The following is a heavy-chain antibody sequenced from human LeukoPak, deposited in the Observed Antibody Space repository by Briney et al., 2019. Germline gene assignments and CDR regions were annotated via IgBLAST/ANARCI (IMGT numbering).Heavy chain of an antibody. J-gene: IGHJ4*02. Sequence: TGGSLRLSCAASGFTFSSYSMNWVRQAPGKGLEWVSSISSSSSYIYYADSVKGRFTISRDNAKNSLYLQMNSLRAGDTAVYYCASLSCSSTSCGIDYWGQGTLATVSS. CDR2: ISSSSSYI. CDR3: ASLSCSSTSCGIDY. CDR1: GFTFSSYS. V-gene: IGHV3-21*01. D-gene: IGHD2-2*01.